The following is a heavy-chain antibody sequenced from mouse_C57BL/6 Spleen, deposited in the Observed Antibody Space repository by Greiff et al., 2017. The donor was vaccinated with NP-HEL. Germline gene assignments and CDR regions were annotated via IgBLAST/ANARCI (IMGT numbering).Heavy chain of an antibody. CDR3: ARHGSSPWYFGV. J-gene: IGHJ1*03. Sequence: QVQLQQSGAELVKPGASVKLSCQASGYTFTSYWMHWVQQRPGRGLEWIGRIGTNSGGTKYNDTFKSKATLTVDKPSSTAYMQLSSLTYEDSAVYYCARHGSSPWYFGVWGKGTTVTVSS. V-gene: IGHV1-72*01. D-gene: IGHD1-1*01. CDR2: IGTNSGGT. CDR1: GYTFTSYW.